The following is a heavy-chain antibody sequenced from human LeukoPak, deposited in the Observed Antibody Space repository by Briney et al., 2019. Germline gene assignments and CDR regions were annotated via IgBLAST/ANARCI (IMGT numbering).Heavy chain of an antibody. CDR2: INSDGSST. V-gene: IGHV3-74*01. Sequence: PGGYLRLSCAASGFTFSSYWMHWVRQAPGKGLVWVSRINSDGSSTTYADSVKGRFTISRDNAKNTLYLHMNSLRAEDTAVYYCARQFWRDGDTNDYWGQGTLVTVSS. D-gene: IGHD5-24*01. CDR3: ARQFWRDGDTNDY. CDR1: GFTFSSYW. J-gene: IGHJ4*02.